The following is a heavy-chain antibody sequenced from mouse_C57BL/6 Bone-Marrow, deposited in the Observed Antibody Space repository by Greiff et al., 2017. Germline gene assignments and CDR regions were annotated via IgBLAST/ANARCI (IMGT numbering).Heavy chain of an antibody. V-gene: IGHV1-69*01. D-gene: IGHD1-1*01. Sequence: VQLQQSGAELVMPGASVKLSCKASGYTFTSYWMHWVKQRPGQGLEWIGEIDPSDSYTNYNQKFKGKSTLTVDKSSSTAYMQLSSLTSEDSAVYYCARAGITTVVASDDWGQGTTRTVSS. CDR1: GYTFTSYW. CDR3: ARAGITTVVASDD. CDR2: IDPSDSYT. J-gene: IGHJ2*01.